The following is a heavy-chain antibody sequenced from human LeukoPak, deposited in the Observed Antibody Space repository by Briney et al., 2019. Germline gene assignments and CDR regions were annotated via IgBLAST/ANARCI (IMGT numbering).Heavy chain of an antibody. V-gene: IGHV3-15*01. CDR1: GFTFSDAW. CDR2: IKTKTEGGTT. Sequence: PGGSLRLSCAASGFTFSDAWMTWVRQAPGKGLEWVGHIKTKTEGGTTDYAAPVKGRFTISRDDSKNTLYLQMNSLKTEDTAVYYCSNRGREAVWGQGTLVTVSS. D-gene: IGHD3-16*01. J-gene: IGHJ4*02. CDR3: SNRGREAV.